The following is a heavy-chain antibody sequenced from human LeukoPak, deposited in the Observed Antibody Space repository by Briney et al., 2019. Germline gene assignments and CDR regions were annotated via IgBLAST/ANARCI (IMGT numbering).Heavy chain of an antibody. V-gene: IGHV3-66*01. D-gene: IGHD5-18*01. J-gene: IGHJ4*02. CDR2: IYVGGST. CDR3: ARDGLDTYGFDY. CDR1: GFTFSSYA. Sequence: GGSLRLSCAASGFTFSSYAMSWVRQAPGKGLEWVSVIYVGGSTNYVDSVKGRFTISRDKSKNTLYLQMNSLRAEDTAVYYCARDGLDTYGFDYWGQGTLVTVAS.